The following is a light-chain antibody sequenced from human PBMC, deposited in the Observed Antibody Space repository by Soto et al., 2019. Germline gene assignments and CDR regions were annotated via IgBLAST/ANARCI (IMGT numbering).Light chain of an antibody. CDR3: MQALQTPIT. CDR1: QILLHNNGYNY. Sequence: DIVMTQSPLSLPVTPVDPASISFRSSQILLHNNGYNYLDWYLQKPGQSPQLLIYLGSNRASGVPDRFSGSGSGTDFTLKISRVEAEDVGVYYCMQALQTPITLGQGTRLEIK. V-gene: IGKV2-28*01. J-gene: IGKJ5*01. CDR2: LGS.